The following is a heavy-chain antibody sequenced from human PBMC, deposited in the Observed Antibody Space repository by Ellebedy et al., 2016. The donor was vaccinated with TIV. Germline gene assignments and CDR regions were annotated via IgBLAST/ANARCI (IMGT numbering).Heavy chain of an antibody. D-gene: IGHD2-2*01. J-gene: IGHJ6*02. V-gene: IGHV4-59*01. CDR1: GFTFSSYW. CDR2: IYYSGST. CDR3: AHSFVSSTSWAGGMDV. Sequence: GSLRLSXAASGFTFSSYWMSWIRQPPGKGLEWIGYIYYSGSTNYNPSLKSRVTISVDTSKNQFSLKLSSVTAADTAVYYCAHSFVSSTSWAGGMDVWGQGTTVTVSS.